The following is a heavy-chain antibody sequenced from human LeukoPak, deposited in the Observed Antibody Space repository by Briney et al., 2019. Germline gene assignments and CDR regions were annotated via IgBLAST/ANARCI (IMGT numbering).Heavy chain of an antibody. CDR2: IRYDGSNK. V-gene: IGHV3-30*02. Sequence: PGGSLRLSCAASGFTFSSYSMNWVRQAPGKGLEWVAFIRYDGSNKHYADSVKGRFTISRDNSKNTLYLQMNSLRSEDTAVYYCAKGRDYYMDVWGKGTTVTVSS. D-gene: IGHD3-10*01. CDR3: AKGRDYYMDV. CDR1: GFTFSSYS. J-gene: IGHJ6*03.